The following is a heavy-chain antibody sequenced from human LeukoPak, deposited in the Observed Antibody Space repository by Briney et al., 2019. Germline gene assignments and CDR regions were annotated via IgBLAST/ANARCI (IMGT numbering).Heavy chain of an antibody. CDR2: IYYSGNT. D-gene: IGHD3-22*01. CDR3: ARHNYYDSSGYYPLGY. V-gene: IGHV4-59*08. J-gene: IGHJ4*02. Sequence: SETLSLTCTVSGGSVSGYYWSWIRQPPGKGPEWIGYIYYSGNTKYNPSLKSRVTMSVDTSKNQFSLRLSSVTAADTAVYYCARHNYYDSSGYYPLGYWGQGTLVTVSS. CDR1: GGSVSGYY.